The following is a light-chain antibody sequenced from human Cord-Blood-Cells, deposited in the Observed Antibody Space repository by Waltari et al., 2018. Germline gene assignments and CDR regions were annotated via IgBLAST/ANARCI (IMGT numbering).Light chain of an antibody. CDR3: NSRDSSGNHLGV. J-gene: IGLJ3*02. Sequence: SSELTQDPDVSVALGPTVRITCQGDSLRSYYASWYQQKPEQAPVLVIYVKNNRPSGIPDRFSGSRSGNTASLTITGAQAEDEADYYCNSRDSSGNHLGVFGGGTKLTV. CDR1: SLRSYY. CDR2: VKN. V-gene: IGLV3-19*01.